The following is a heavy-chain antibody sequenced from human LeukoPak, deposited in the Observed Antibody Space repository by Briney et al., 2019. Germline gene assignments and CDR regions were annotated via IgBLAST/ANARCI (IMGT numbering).Heavy chain of an antibody. D-gene: IGHD1-26*01. V-gene: IGHV3-48*03. J-gene: IGHJ4*02. CDR3: VRAVWQGGSYYNYLDY. Sequence: GGSLRLSCATSGFTFSSYERNWVRQAPGKGLEWVSYISSSSDTYYADSVKGRVTGSRDNAKNSLYLQMNSLRAEDTAVYYCVRAVWQGGSYYNYLDYWGQGTLVTVSS. CDR2: ISSSSDT. CDR1: GFTFSSYE.